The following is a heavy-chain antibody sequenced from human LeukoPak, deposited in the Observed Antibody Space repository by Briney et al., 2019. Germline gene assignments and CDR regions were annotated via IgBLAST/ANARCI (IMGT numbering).Heavy chain of an antibody. CDR3: ARHGGGWSNYFDP. D-gene: IGHD6-19*01. J-gene: IGHJ5*02. CDR2: IKQDGSEK. Sequence: GGSLRLSCAASGFTFSNFWMTWVRQAPGKGLECVAIIKQDGSEKYYVDSVKGRFTISRDNAKNSLYLQMNSLRAEDTAVYFCARHGGGWSNYFDPWGQGTLVTVSS. CDR1: GFTFSNFW. V-gene: IGHV3-7*04.